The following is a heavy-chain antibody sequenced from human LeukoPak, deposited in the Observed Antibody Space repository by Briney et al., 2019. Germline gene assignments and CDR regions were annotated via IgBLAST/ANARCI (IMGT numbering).Heavy chain of an antibody. Sequence: ASVKVSCKVSGYTLTELSMHWVRQAPGKGLEWMGRIIPILGIANYAQKFQGRVTITADKFTSTAYMELSSLRSEDTAVYYCASGVGYSYGFDYWGQGTLVTVSS. CDR1: GYTLTELS. D-gene: IGHD5-18*01. V-gene: IGHV1-69*02. J-gene: IGHJ4*02. CDR2: IIPILGIA. CDR3: ASGVGYSYGFDY.